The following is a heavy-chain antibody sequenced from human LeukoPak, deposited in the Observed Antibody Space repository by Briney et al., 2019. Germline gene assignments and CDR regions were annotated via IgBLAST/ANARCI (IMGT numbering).Heavy chain of an antibody. CDR1: GFTVSNNY. D-gene: IGHD3-10*01. CDR3: ASGRYGSGSYGDY. Sequence: PGGSLRLSCAASGFTVSNNYRSWVRQAPGKGLEWVSVIYSGGSTYYADSVKGRFTISRDNSKNTLYLQMNSLRAEDTAVYYCASGRYGSGSYGDYWGQGTLVTVSS. V-gene: IGHV3-53*01. CDR2: IYSGGST. J-gene: IGHJ4*02.